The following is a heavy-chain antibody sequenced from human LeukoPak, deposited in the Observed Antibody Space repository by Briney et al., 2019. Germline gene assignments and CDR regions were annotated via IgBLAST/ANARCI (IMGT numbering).Heavy chain of an antibody. CDR3: ARGAAIAQWLGSFDY. CDR2: INHSGST. D-gene: IGHD6-19*01. V-gene: IGHV4-34*01. Sequence: PSETLSLTCAVYGGSFSGYYWSWIRAPPGRGLEWMGEINHSGSTTYNPSLKSRVTISVDTSKNQFSLKLSSVTAADTAVYYCARGAAIAQWLGSFDYWGQGTLVTVSS. J-gene: IGHJ4*02. CDR1: GGSFSGYY.